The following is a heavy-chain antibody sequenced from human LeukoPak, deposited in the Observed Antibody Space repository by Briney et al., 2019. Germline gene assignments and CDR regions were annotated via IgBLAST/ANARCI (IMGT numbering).Heavy chain of an antibody. CDR3: VRLGYSSGWYRGSFDY. J-gene: IGHJ4*02. Sequence: SETLSLTCTVSGGSISSSSYYWGWIRQPPGKGLEWIGSIYYSGSTYYNPSLKSRVTISVDTSKNQFSLKLSSVTAADTAVYYCVRLGYSSGWYRGSFDYWGQGTLVTVSS. D-gene: IGHD6-19*01. CDR2: IYYSGST. CDR1: GGSISSSSYY. V-gene: IGHV4-39*01.